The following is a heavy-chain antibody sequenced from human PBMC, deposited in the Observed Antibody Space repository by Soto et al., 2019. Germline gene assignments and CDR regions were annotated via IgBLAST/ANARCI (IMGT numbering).Heavy chain of an antibody. D-gene: IGHD3-16*01. CDR1: GGSMSSGGYY. CDR2: IYYSGST. Sequence: SETLSLTCTVCGGSMSSGGYYGSWIREHPGKGLEWIGYIYYSGSTYYNPSLKSRVTISVDTSKNQFSLKLSSVTAADTAVYYCARHDYDYIWGSYNYFDCWGQGTLVTVSS. V-gene: IGHV4-31*03. CDR3: ARHDYDYIWGSYNYFDC. J-gene: IGHJ4*02.